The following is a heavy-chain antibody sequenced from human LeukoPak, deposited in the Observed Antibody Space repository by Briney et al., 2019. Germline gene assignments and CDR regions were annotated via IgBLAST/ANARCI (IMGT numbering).Heavy chain of an antibody. V-gene: IGHV3-74*01. Sequence: QPGGSLRLSCAVSGFTFSSYWMHWVRQVPGKGLAWVSRINTDGSTTTYAESVKGRFTISRDNAKNTLYLQMNSLRAEDTAVYYCAREDYYDSRGPFDYWGQGTLVTVSS. CDR3: AREDYYDSRGPFDY. D-gene: IGHD3-22*01. CDR1: GFTFSSYW. CDR2: INTDGSTT. J-gene: IGHJ4*02.